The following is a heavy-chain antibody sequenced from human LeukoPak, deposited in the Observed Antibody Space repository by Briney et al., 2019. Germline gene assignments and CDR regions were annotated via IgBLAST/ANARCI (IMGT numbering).Heavy chain of an antibody. CDR3: TKDMEWGMDV. Sequence: GGSLRLSCAASEFTFDRHTMHWVRQPPGKGPEWVSLIGWDGTNIDYADSVKGRFTISRDNSKNFVYLQMHSLRTEDTALYYCTKDMEWGMDVWGQGTTVIVSS. V-gene: IGHV3-43*01. CDR1: EFTFDRHT. CDR2: IGWDGTNI. J-gene: IGHJ6*02. D-gene: IGHD3-3*01.